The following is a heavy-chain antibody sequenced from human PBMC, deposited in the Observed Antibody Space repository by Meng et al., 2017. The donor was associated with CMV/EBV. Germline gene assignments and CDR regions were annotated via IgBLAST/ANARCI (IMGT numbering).Heavy chain of an antibody. D-gene: IGHD3-22*01. CDR1: GGSISSSSYY. CDR2: IYYSGST. V-gene: IGHV4-39*07. CDR3: ARGVVTMIVVYDP. J-gene: IGHJ5*02. Sequence: QLQLKESGQGLVKPSETLSLTCTVSGGSISSSSYYWGWIRQPPGKGLEWIGSIYYSGSTYYNPSLKSRVTISVDTSKNQFSLKLSSVTAADTAVYYCARGVVTMIVVYDPWGQGTLVTVSS.